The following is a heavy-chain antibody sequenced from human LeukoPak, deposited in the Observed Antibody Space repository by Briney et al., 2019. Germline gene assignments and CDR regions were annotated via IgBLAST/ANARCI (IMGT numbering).Heavy chain of an antibody. CDR3: ANPYGDYDIDY. Sequence: PGGSLRLSCAASGFTFSSYAMHWVRQAPGKGLEWVAVISYDGSNKYYADSVKGRFTISRDNSKNTLYLQMNSLRAEDTAVYYCANPYGDYDIDYWGQGTLVTVSS. D-gene: IGHD4-17*01. V-gene: IGHV3-30-3*01. CDR2: ISYDGSNK. CDR1: GFTFSSYA. J-gene: IGHJ4*02.